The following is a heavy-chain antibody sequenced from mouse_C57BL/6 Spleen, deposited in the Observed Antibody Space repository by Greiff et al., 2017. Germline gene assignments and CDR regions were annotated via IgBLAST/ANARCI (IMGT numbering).Heavy chain of an antibody. CDR3: ARHNYGSSHWYFDV. CDR2: IDPSDSYT. D-gene: IGHD1-1*01. J-gene: IGHJ1*03. Sequence: QVQLQQPGAELVMPGASVKLSCKASGYTFTSHWMHWVKQRPGQGLEWIGEIDPSDSYTNYNQKFKGKFTLTVDKSSSTAYMQLSSLTSEDSAVYYCARHNYGSSHWYFDVWGTGTTVTVSS. V-gene: IGHV1-69*01. CDR1: GYTFTSHW.